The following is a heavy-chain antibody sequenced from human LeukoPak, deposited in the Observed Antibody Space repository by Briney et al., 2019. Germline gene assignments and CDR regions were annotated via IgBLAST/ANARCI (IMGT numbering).Heavy chain of an antibody. J-gene: IGHJ4*02. D-gene: IGHD3-22*01. CDR3: ARGPEISDYYDSSGYMDFDY. V-gene: IGHV1-2*04. Sequence: GSVKVSCKASGYTFTGYYMHWVRQAPGQGLEWMGWINPNSGGTNYAQKFQGWVTMTRDTSISTAYMELSRLRSDDTAVYYCARGPEISDYYDSSGYMDFDYWGQGTLVTVSS. CDR1: GYTFTGYY. CDR2: INPNSGGT.